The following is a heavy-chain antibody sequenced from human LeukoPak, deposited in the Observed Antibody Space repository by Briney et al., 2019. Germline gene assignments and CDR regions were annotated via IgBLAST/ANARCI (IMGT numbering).Heavy chain of an antibody. CDR2: IYSSGST. V-gene: IGHV4-4*07. Sequence: PSETLSLTCTVSDGSIRSYYWSWIRQPAGKGLERIGRIYSSGSTSYNPSLKSRVTMSVDTSKYQFYLKLSSVTAADTAVYYCARDHYYYDSSTPDRAFDIWGQGTMVTVSS. CDR1: DGSIRSYY. J-gene: IGHJ3*02. CDR3: ARDHYYYDSSTPDRAFDI. D-gene: IGHD3-22*01.